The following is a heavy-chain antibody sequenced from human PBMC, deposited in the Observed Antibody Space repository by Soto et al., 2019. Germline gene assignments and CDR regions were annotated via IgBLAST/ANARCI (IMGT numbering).Heavy chain of an antibody. D-gene: IGHD3-10*01. CDR2: IYSGGST. J-gene: IGHJ6*02. CDR3: ARDYYGSGSLDPNYYYGMDV. Sequence: PGGSLILSCAASGFTVSSIYMNLVRQAPGKGLEWVSVIYSGGSTYYADSVKGRFTISRDNSKNTLYLQMNSLRAEDTAVYHCARDYYGSGSLDPNYYYGMDVWGQGTTVTVSS. CDR1: GFTVSSIY. V-gene: IGHV3-53*01.